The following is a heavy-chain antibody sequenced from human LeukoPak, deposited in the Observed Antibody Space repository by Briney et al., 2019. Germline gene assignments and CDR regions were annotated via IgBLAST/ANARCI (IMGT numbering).Heavy chain of an antibody. J-gene: IGHJ5*02. CDR1: GGSFSGYY. CDR2: INHSGST. V-gene: IGHV4-34*01. D-gene: IGHD3-10*01. Sequence: PSETLSLTCAVYGGSFSGYYWSWIRQPPGKGLEWIGEINHSGSTNYNPSLKSRVTISVDTSKNQFSLKLSSVTAADTAVYYCARVPRYYGSGSYYSPVGWLDPWGQGTLVTVSS. CDR3: ARVPRYYGSGSYYSPVGWLDP.